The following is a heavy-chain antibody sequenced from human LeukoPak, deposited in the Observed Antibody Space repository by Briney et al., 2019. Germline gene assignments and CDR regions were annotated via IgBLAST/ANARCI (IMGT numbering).Heavy chain of an antibody. J-gene: IGHJ3*02. CDR2: IYSGGST. CDR1: GFTVSSNY. Sequence: PGGSLRLSCAASGFTVSSNYMSWVRQAPGKGLEWVSVIYSGGSTYYADSVKGRFTISRDNSKNTLYLQMNSLRAEDTAVYYCAKGVPAYYYDSSGYSDAFDIWGQGTMVTVSS. V-gene: IGHV3-66*01. D-gene: IGHD3-22*01. CDR3: AKGVPAYYYDSSGYSDAFDI.